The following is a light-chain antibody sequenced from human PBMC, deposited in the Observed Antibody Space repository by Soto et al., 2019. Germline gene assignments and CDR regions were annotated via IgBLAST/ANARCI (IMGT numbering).Light chain of an antibody. J-gene: IGKJ1*01. CDR1: QSISYY. Sequence: DIQMTQSPSSLSASVGDRVSITCRAGQSISYYLNWFQQKPGKAPNLLIYGASTLHIGVPSRFSGSGSGTNFTLTINRLQPEDFASYYCQQSYTTPWTFGLGTKVDVK. CDR3: QQSYTTPWT. V-gene: IGKV1-39*01. CDR2: GAS.